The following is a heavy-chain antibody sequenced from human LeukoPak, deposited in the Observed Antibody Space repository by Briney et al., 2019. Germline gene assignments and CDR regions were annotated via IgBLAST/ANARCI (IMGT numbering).Heavy chain of an antibody. D-gene: IGHD1-26*01. CDR1: GFTFSGYS. Sequence: GGSLRLSCAASGFTFSGYSMNWVRQAPGKGLEWVSSISSSSSYIYYADSVKGRFTISRDNSKNTLYLQMNSLRAEDTAVYYCAKDLSGSYPGYWGQGTLVTVSS. V-gene: IGHV3-21*01. J-gene: IGHJ4*02. CDR2: ISSSSSYI. CDR3: AKDLSGSYPGY.